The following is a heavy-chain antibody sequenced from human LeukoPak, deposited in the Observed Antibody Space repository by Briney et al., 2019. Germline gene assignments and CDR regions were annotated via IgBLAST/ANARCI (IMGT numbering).Heavy chain of an antibody. Sequence: SGGSLRLSCAASGFTFSSYAMSWVRQAPGKGLEWVAVISYDGSNKYYADSVKGRFTISRDNSKNTLYLQMNSLRAEDTAVYYCAGMKNTHPHWFDPWGQGTLVTVSS. J-gene: IGHJ5*02. D-gene: IGHD2-2*02. CDR1: GFTFSSYA. CDR3: AGMKNTHPHWFDP. CDR2: ISYDGSNK. V-gene: IGHV3-30*03.